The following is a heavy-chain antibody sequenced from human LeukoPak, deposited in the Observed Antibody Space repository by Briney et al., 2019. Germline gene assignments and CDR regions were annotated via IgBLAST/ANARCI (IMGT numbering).Heavy chain of an antibody. CDR2: ISGSGDST. CDR1: GFTFSSYA. J-gene: IGHJ4*02. Sequence: GGSLRLSCAASGFTFSSYAMSWVRQAPGKGLEWVSGISGSGDSTYYADSVKGRFTISRDNAKNSLYLQMNSLRAEDTAVYYCARDGLVCSGGSCYSDYWGQGTLVTVSS. V-gene: IGHV3-23*01. CDR3: ARDGLVCSGGSCYSDY. D-gene: IGHD2-15*01.